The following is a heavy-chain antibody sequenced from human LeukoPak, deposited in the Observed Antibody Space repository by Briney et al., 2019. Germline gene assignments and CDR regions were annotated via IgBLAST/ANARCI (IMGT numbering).Heavy chain of an antibody. CDR3: ARNGHCISTSCYSIWRRSLYGMDV. J-gene: IGHJ6*02. CDR1: GFTFSDHY. CDR2: ISTSGTTM. V-gene: IGHV3-11*01. D-gene: IGHD2-2*02. Sequence: GGSLRLSCAASGFTFSDHYMSWIRLAPGKGLEWVSSISTSGTTMYYADSVKGRFTISRDNAKNSLYLQMNSLRAEDTAVYYCARNGHCISTSCYSIWRRSLYGMDVWGQGTTVTVSS.